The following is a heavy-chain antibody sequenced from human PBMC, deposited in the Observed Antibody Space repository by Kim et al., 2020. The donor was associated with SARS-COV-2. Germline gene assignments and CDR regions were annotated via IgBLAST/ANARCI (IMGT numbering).Heavy chain of an antibody. CDR2: MSYDGSNK. D-gene: IGHD3-9*01. J-gene: IGHJ6*02. V-gene: IGHV3-30*04. Sequence: GGSLRLSCAASGFTFSSYAMHWVRQAPGKGLEWVAVMSYDGSNKYYADSVKGRFTISRDNSKNTLYLQMNSLRAEDTAVYYCARDRWLGYFDWLLESYYYYGMYVWCQWTTAIVSS. CDR1: GFTFSSYA. CDR3: ARDRWLGYFDWLLESYYYYGMYV.